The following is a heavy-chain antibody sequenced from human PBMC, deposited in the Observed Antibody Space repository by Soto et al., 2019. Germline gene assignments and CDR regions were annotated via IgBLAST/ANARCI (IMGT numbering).Heavy chain of an antibody. J-gene: IGHJ6*02. CDR3: TARPDYYYYGMDV. CDR2: INLSGST. V-gene: IGHV4-34*01. D-gene: IGHD6-6*01. CDR1: GGSFSGYY. Sequence: QVQLQQWGAGLLKPSETLSLTCGVYGGSFSGYYWSWIRQPPGKGLAWIGEINLSGSTNYNPSLKSQVTSTVDTSENQFSLKLSCVTDADTAVYYCTARPDYYYYGMDVWGQGTTVTVSS.